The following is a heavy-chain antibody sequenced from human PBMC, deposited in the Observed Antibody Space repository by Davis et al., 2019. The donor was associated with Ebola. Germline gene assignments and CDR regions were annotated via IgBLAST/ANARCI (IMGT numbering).Heavy chain of an antibody. CDR3: ARTVAATRAGYNWFDP. CDR2: ISPYNGNT. J-gene: IGHJ5*02. D-gene: IGHD2-15*01. CDR1: GYTFTSYG. Sequence: AASVKVSCKASGYTFTSYGISWVRQAPGQGLEWMGWISPYNGNTNYAQKLQGRVTMTTDTSTSTAYMELRSLRSDDTAVYYCARTVAATRAGYNWFDPWGQGTLVTVSS. V-gene: IGHV1-18*01.